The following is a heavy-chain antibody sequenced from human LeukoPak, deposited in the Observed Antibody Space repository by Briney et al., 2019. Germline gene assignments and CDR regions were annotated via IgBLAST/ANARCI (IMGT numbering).Heavy chain of an antibody. CDR3: ARGPTISETGYFDF. CDR2: INHRGDT. Sequence: SETLSLTCAVYGGSFSTYYWRWIRQSPGKGLEWIAEINHRGDTNHNPSAKSRVTISVDTYKNQFSLKVKSLTAADTAVYYCARGPTISETGYFDFWGQGTLVTVSS. CDR1: GGSFSTYY. V-gene: IGHV4-34*01. D-gene: IGHD1-1*01. J-gene: IGHJ4*03.